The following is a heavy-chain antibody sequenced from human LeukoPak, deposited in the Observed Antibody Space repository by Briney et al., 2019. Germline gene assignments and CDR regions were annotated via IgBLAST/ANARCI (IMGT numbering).Heavy chain of an antibody. CDR3: ARDSCSSVTCYDY. Sequence: GRSLRLSCAASGFTFSNYGMHWVRLAPGKGLEWVPAIQHDGSIKYYAGSVKGRFTISRDDSKNTLYLQMNSLRAEDAAVYYCARDSCSSVTCYDYWGQGTLVTVSS. J-gene: IGHJ4*02. CDR2: IQHDGSIK. V-gene: IGHV3-33*01. D-gene: IGHD2-2*01. CDR1: GFTFSNYG.